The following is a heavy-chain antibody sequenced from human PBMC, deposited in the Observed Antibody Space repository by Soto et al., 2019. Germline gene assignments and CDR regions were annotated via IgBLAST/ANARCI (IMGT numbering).Heavy chain of an antibody. D-gene: IGHD6-13*01. Sequence: PGGSLRLSCAASGFTFSSYGMHWVRQAPGKGLEWVAVISYDGSNKYYADSVKGRFTISRDNSKNTLYLQMNSLRAEDTAVYYCAKDSPDSSSWYPIGRFDYWGEGTLVTVSS. CDR2: ISYDGSNK. J-gene: IGHJ4*02. V-gene: IGHV3-30*18. CDR3: AKDSPDSSSWYPIGRFDY. CDR1: GFTFSSYG.